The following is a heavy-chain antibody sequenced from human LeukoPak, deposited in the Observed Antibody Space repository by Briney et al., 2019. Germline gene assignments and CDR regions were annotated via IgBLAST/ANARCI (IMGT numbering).Heavy chain of an antibody. Sequence: PGRSLRLSCAASGFTFSSYGMQWVRQAPGKGLEWVAVIWYDGSNKYYADSVKGRFTISRDNSKNTLYLQMNSLRAEDTAVYYCATPFGDSPGYGMDVWGKGTTVTVSS. V-gene: IGHV3-33*01. CDR2: IWYDGSNK. J-gene: IGHJ6*04. CDR1: GFTFSSYG. CDR3: ATPFGDSPGYGMDV. D-gene: IGHD2-21*02.